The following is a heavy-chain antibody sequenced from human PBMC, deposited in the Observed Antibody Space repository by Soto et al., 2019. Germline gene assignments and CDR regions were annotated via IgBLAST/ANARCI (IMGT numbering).Heavy chain of an antibody. CDR3: ARDGAGAYGLGWFDP. D-gene: IGHD2-21*01. Sequence: QVQLQESGPGLVKPSQTLSLTCTVSGDSISRGGYYWNWLRQHPRKGLEWIGYIYHSGSTIYNPSLKGRVTLSVDTSKHRLSLECSNVTAADTAVYYCARDGAGAYGLGWFDPWGQGILVTVSS. V-gene: IGHV4-31*03. J-gene: IGHJ5*02. CDR2: IYHSGST. CDR1: GDSISRGGYY.